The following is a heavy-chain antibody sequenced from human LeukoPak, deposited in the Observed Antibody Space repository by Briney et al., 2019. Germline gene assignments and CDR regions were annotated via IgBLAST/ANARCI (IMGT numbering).Heavy chain of an antibody. CDR3: ARDLRSGSYYNPSPFDY. CDR1: GGTFSSYA. D-gene: IGHD3-10*01. V-gene: IGHV1-69*05. CDR2: IIPIFGTA. J-gene: IGHJ4*02. Sequence: SVKVSCKASGGTFSSYAISWVLQAPGQGLEWMGRIIPIFGTANYAQKFQGRVTITTDESTSTAYMELSSLRSEDTAVYYCARDLRSGSYYNPSPFDYWGQGTLVTVSS.